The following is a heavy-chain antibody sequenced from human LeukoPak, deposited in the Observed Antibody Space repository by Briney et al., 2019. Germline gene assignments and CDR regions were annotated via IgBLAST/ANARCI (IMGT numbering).Heavy chain of an antibody. CDR1: GFTFNRYA. D-gene: IGHD3-22*01. Sequence: GRSLRLSCAASGFTFNRYAMHWVRQAPGKGLEWVAFIWCDGSNKYYADSVKGRFTVSRDNSKNTLYLQMNSLRAEDTAVYYCAKDERGYYDSSGFFGAIDYWGQGSLVSVSS. CDR2: IWCDGSNK. V-gene: IGHV3-33*06. J-gene: IGHJ4*02. CDR3: AKDERGYYDSSGFFGAIDY.